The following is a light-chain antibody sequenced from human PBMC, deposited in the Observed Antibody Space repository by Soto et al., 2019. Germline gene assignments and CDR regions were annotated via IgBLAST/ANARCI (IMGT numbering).Light chain of an antibody. CDR3: QQYNNWPPWT. J-gene: IGKJ1*01. Sequence: EIVMTQSPATLSVSPGERATLSCRASQSVSNNLAWYQQKAGQAPRLLIYGASTRATGIPARFSGSGSGTEFTLTISSLQSEDFAFYYYQQYNNWPPWTFGQGTKVEIK. CDR1: QSVSNN. CDR2: GAS. V-gene: IGKV3-15*01.